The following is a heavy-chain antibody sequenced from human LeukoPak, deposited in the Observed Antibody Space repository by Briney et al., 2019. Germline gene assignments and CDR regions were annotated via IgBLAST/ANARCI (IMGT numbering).Heavy chain of an antibody. D-gene: IGHD3-22*01. CDR2: ISSSSSYI. Sequence: PGGSLRLSCAASGFIFSSYSMNWVRQAPGKGLEWVSSISSSSSYIYYADSVKGRFTISRDNAKNSVYLQMDSLRAEDTGVYYCARLRRNGDSGGFYYYYDYWGQGTLVTVSS. CDR3: ARLRRNGDSGGFYYYYDY. J-gene: IGHJ4*02. V-gene: IGHV3-21*01. CDR1: GFIFSSYS.